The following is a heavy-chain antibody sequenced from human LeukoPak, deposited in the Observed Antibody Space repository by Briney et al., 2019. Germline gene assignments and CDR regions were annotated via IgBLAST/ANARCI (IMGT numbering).Heavy chain of an antibody. Sequence: ASVKVSCKASGYTFTDYYMHWVRQAPGQGLEWMGWINPNSGGTNYAQKFQGRVTMTRDTSISTAYMDLSSLTSDDTAVYYCARGSNPHCTSSTCRSVDLWGQGTLVTVSS. CDR3: ARGSNPHCTSSTCRSVDL. V-gene: IGHV1-2*02. D-gene: IGHD2-2*01. CDR1: GYTFTDYY. J-gene: IGHJ5*02. CDR2: INPNSGGT.